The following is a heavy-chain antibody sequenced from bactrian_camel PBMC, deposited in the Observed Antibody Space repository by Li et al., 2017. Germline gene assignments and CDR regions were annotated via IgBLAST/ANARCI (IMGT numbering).Heavy chain of an antibody. CDR2: INTGDVNT. Sequence: VQLVESGGGLVQPGGSLRLSCAASGFTFSNYAMSWVRQAPGKGLEWVSAINTGDVNTYYVDSVWGRFTISRDYAKNTLYLQLNSLKTEDTAMYYCAWRAYYSGGYVLGQGTQVTVS. V-gene: IGHV3S31*01. D-gene: IGHD2*01. CDR1: GFTFSNYA. J-gene: IGHJ4*01.